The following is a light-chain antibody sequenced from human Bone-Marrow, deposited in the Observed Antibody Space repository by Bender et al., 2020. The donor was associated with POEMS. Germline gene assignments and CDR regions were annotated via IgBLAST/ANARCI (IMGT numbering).Light chain of an antibody. CDR2: GYN. V-gene: IGLV1-40*01. CDR3: QSYDNSLGGWV. J-gene: IGLJ3*02. Sequence: QSVLTQPPSMSEAPGQRVTISCTGSSSNTGSGYDINWYQHLPGTAPKLLIYGYNNRPSGVPDRFSCSKSGTSASLAITGLQAEDEGDYYCQSYDNSLGGWVFGGGTKLTVL. CDR1: SSNTGSGYD.